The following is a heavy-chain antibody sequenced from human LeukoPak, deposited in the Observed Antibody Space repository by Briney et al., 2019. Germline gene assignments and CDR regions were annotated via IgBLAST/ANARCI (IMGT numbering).Heavy chain of an antibody. D-gene: IGHD3-10*01. J-gene: IGHJ4*02. V-gene: IGHV3-43*01. CDR2: ISWEGQTT. CDR1: GFTFDDYA. Sequence: ESGRSLRLSCAASGFTFDDYAMHWVRQDPGNGLQWVALISWEGQTTYYADSVRGRFTISRDNSKNSLYLQMNSLRTEDTAFYYCTRDTDYGSATNYFDSWGQGTLVSVSS. CDR3: TRDTDYGSATNYFDS.